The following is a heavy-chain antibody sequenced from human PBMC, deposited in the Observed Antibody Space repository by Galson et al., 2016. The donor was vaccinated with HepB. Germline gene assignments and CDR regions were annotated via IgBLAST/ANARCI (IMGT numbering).Heavy chain of an antibody. Sequence: SLRLSCAASGFSFSNSGMSWVRQAPGRGLEWVSGITRSGEATHYADFVKGRFTISRGNSKNTLYLYMNNLTAGDTAIYYCGKHGGFDYWGQGALVTASS. CDR1: GFSFSNSG. D-gene: IGHD3-16*01. CDR3: GKHGGFDY. J-gene: IGHJ4*02. CDR2: ITRSGEAT. V-gene: IGHV3-23*01.